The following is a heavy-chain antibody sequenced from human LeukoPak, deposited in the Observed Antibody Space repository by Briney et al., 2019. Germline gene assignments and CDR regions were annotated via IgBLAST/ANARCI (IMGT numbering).Heavy chain of an antibody. J-gene: IGHJ5*02. CDR3: AKDLGYFEA. Sequence: GRSLRLSCAASGVTFSSYGMHWVRQASGKGLEWVAVIWYDGSNKYYADSVKGRFTISRDNSKNTLYLQMNSLRAEDTAVYYCAKDLGYFEAWGQGTLVTVSS. D-gene: IGHD3-9*01. CDR2: IWYDGSNK. V-gene: IGHV3-33*06. CDR1: GVTFSSYG.